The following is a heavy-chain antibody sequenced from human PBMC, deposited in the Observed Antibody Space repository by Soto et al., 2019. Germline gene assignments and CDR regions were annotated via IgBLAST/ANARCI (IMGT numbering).Heavy chain of an antibody. CDR2: ISSNTI. CDR1: GFTFSSYS. J-gene: IGHJ5*02. CDR3: ARSAEYDSSGYYYLTWFDP. V-gene: IGHV3-48*02. Sequence: EVQLVESGGGLVQPGGSLRLSCAASGFTFSSYSMNWVRQAPGKGLEWVSYISSNTIYYADSVKGRFTISRDNAKNSLYVQMNSLRDEDTAVYYCARSAEYDSSGYYYLTWFDPWGQGTLVTVSS. D-gene: IGHD3-22*01.